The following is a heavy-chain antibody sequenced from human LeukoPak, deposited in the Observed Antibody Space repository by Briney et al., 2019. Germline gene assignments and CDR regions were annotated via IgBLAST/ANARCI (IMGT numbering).Heavy chain of an antibody. Sequence: GGSLRLSCAASGFTFSDYYMSWIRQAPGRGLEWVSYITPSGGATYYVDSVKGRFTISRDNAKNSLYLQMNSLTAEDTAVYYCASDIVAPGLHFEYWGQGTLVTVSS. J-gene: IGHJ4*02. D-gene: IGHD6-13*01. CDR2: ITPSGGAT. CDR3: ASDIVAPGLHFEY. V-gene: IGHV3-11*01. CDR1: GFTFSDYY.